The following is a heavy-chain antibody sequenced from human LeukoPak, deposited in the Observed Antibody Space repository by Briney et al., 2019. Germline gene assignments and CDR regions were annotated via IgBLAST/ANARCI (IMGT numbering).Heavy chain of an antibody. CDR2: INPNSGGT. Sequence: VASVKVSCKASGYTFTSYDINWVRQAPGQGLEWMGWINPNSGGTNYAQKFQGRVTMTRDTSISSAYMELTRLTSDDTAVYYCARMLPGYYFDYWGQGTLVTVSS. D-gene: IGHD2-15*01. CDR1: GYTFTSYD. J-gene: IGHJ4*02. CDR3: ARMLPGYYFDY. V-gene: IGHV1-2*02.